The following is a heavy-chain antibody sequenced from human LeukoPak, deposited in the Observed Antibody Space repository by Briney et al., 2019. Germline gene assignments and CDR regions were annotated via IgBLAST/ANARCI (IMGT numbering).Heavy chain of an antibody. CDR2: INHSGST. V-gene: IGHV4-34*01. CDR1: GGSFSGYY. D-gene: IGHD2-2*02. J-gene: IGHJ4*02. CDR3: ARVNECSSTSCYINY. Sequence: SETLSLTCAVYGGSFSGYYWSWIRQPPGKGLEWIGEINHSGSTNYNPSLKSRDTISVDTSKNQFSLKLSSVTAADTAVYYCARVNECSSTSCYINYWGQGTLVTVSS.